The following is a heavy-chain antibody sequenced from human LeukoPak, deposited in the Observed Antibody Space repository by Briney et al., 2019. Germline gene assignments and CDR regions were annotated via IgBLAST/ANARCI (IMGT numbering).Heavy chain of an antibody. CDR2: ISSSGSTI. CDR3: ASGVVPAAPSKH. CDR1: GFTFSSYE. D-gene: IGHD2-2*01. Sequence: GGSLRLSCAASGFTFSSYEMNWVRQAPGKGLEWVSYISSSGSTIYYADSVKGRFTISRDNAKNSLYLQMNSLRAEDTAVYYCASGVVPAAPSKHWGQGTLVTVSS. V-gene: IGHV3-48*03. J-gene: IGHJ1*01.